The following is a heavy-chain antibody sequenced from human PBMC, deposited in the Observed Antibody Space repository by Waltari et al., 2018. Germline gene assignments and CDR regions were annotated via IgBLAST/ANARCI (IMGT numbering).Heavy chain of an antibody. J-gene: IGHJ5*02. CDR1: GGTFSSYT. D-gene: IGHD6-13*01. V-gene: IGHV1-69*08. CDR2: IIPILGIA. CDR3: ARDGLEIAAAGHGYWFDP. Sequence: QVQLVQSGAEVKKPGSSVKVSCKASGGTFSSYTISWVRQAPGQGLEWMGRIIPILGIANYAQKFQGRVTITADESTSTAYMELSSLRSEDTAVYYCARDGLEIAAAGHGYWFDPWGQGTLVTVSS.